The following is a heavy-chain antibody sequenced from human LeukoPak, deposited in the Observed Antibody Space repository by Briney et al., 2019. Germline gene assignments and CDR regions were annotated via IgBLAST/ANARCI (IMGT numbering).Heavy chain of an antibody. CDR1: GYTFTGYY. CDR3: ARAISGGSPITASDY. Sequence: ASVKVSCKASGYTFTGYYMHWVRQAPGQGLEWMGWINPSSDFTNFAQNFQGRVTMTSDTSISTAYMELSRLRSDDTAVYYCARAISGGSPITASDYWGQGTLVTASS. V-gene: IGHV1-2*02. D-gene: IGHD2-15*01. J-gene: IGHJ4*02. CDR2: INPSSDFT.